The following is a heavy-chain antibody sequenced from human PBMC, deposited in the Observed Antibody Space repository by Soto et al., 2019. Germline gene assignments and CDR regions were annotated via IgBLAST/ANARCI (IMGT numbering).Heavy chain of an antibody. CDR2: IIPMFGSP. D-gene: IGHD3-22*01. CDR3: ARRDYSHNLFDP. J-gene: IGHJ5*02. CDR1: GGTFSSDG. V-gene: IGHV1-69*01. Sequence: QVRLVQSGAEVRKPGSSVKVSCKASGGTFSSDGITWLRQAPGQGLEWMGGIIPMFGSPHYSENFEGRIKISADESTSTVYMEVRSLESEDTAVYYCARRDYSHNLFDPWGQGTQVTVSS.